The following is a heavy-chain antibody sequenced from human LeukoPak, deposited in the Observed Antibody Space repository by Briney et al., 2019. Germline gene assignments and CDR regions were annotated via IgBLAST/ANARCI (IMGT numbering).Heavy chain of an antibody. V-gene: IGHV1-2*02. CDR1: GYTFTGYY. CDR2: INPNSGGT. J-gene: IGHJ4*02. Sequence: ASVKVSCKASGYTFTGYYMHWVRQAPGQGLEWMGWINPNSGGTNYAQKFQGRVTMTRDTSISTAYMELSRLRSDDTAVYYCGIIVATIGPFDYWGRGTLVTVSS. D-gene: IGHD5-12*01. CDR3: GIIVATIGPFDY.